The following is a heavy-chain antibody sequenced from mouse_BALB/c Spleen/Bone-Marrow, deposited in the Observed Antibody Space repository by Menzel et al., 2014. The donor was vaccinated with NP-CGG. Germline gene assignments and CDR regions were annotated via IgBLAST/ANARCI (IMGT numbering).Heavy chain of an antibody. CDR3: ARLIFL. J-gene: IGHJ4*01. CDR2: IDPANGNT. V-gene: IGHV14-3*02. CDR1: GFNIKDTY. Sequence: VQLKQSGAELVKPGASVKLSCTASGFNIKDTYMHWVQQRPEQGLEWIGRIDPANGNTKYDPKFQGKATITADTSSNTAYLQLSSLTSEDTAVYYCARLIFLWGQGTSVTVSS.